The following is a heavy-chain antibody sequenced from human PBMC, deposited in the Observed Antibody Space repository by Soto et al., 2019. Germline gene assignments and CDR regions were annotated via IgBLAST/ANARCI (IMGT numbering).Heavy chain of an antibody. V-gene: IGHV1-2*02. Sequence: HEHLVQSGAEVKRPGASLKVSCKAAGYSFTGYCIHWVRQAPGQGLEWMGWINPDSGATNYAPNCEGRVTLTSDTSISTASMDLTSLTSDDTAVYYCARGDYGTGGYPFPYFDYWGQGTLVIVSS. CDR1: GYSFTGYC. CDR3: ARGDYGTGGYPFPYFDY. J-gene: IGHJ4*02. D-gene: IGHD2-8*02. CDR2: INPDSGAT.